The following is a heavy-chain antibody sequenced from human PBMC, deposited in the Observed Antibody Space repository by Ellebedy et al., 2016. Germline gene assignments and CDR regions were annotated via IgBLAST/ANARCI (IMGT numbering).Heavy chain of an antibody. CDR3: RPGHYSGS. CDR1: GLTVSSFF. CDR2: MRGDGAKT. J-gene: IGHJ4*02. Sequence: GESLKISXAPSGLTVSSFFMGWVRQAPGKGLEWVSTMRGDGAKTHLADSVKGRFTISRDNSRYTLYLQMNSLRTEDTAVYYCRPGHYSGSWGQGTLVTVSS. V-gene: IGHV3-23*01.